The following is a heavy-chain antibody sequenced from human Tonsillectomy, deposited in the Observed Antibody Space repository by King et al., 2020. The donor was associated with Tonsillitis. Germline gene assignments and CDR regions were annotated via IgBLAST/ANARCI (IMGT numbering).Heavy chain of an antibody. CDR2: IYYSGST. J-gene: IGHJ4*02. D-gene: IGHD4-23*01. V-gene: IGHV4-59*01. CDR3: ARADDYGGSLDY. CDR1: GASISKYY. Sequence: VQLQESGPGLVKPSETLSLTCTVSGASISKYYWSWIRQPPGKGLEWIGYIYYSGSTNYNPSLKCRVNISVDMSKNQISLTVSSVTAADTAVYFCARADDYGGSLDYWGQGTLVTVSS.